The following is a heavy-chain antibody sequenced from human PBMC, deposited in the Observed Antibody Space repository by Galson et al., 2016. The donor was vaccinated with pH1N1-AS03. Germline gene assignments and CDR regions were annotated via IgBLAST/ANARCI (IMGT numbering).Heavy chain of an antibody. CDR2: IYGGGDT. Sequence: SLRLSCAASGFTINNNYMSWVRQAPGKGLEWVSVIYGGGDTFYADSVKGRFTISRDNSKNTVYLQMNSLRVEDTPVYYCAREPWGSTQGEYWGQGTLVTVSS. J-gene: IGHJ4*02. V-gene: IGHV3-53*01. CDR1: GFTINNNY. CDR3: AREPWGSTQGEY. D-gene: IGHD3-16*01.